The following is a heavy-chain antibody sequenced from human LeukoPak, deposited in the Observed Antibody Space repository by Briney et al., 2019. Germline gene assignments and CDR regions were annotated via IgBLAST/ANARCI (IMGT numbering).Heavy chain of an antibody. Sequence: SETLSLTCTVSGGSVSSGSYYWSWIRQPPGKGLKWITYIHYSGDTNYNPSLKSRVTISVDTSKNQFSLKLRSVTAADTAVYYCARWAVAELGLDYWGQGTLVTVSS. CDR1: GGSVSSGSYY. CDR3: ARWAVAELGLDY. J-gene: IGHJ4*02. CDR2: IHYSGDT. V-gene: IGHV4-61*01. D-gene: IGHD6-19*01.